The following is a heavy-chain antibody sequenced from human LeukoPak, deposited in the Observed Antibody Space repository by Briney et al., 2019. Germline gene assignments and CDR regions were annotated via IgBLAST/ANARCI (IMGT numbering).Heavy chain of an antibody. Sequence: GGSLRLSCAASGFTFSSYGMHWVRQAPGKGLEWVACIRYDGSNKYYADSVKGRFTISRDNSKNTLYLQMNSLRAEDTAVYYCAKDYGDYGSGSSFDYWGQGTLVTVSS. CDR2: IRYDGSNK. CDR1: GFTFSSYG. D-gene: IGHD3-10*01. CDR3: AKDYGDYGSGSSFDY. V-gene: IGHV3-30*02. J-gene: IGHJ4*02.